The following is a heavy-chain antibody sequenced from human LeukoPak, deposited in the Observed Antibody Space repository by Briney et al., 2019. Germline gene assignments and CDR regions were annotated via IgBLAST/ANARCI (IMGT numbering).Heavy chain of an antibody. Sequence: SETLSLTCTVSGGAISGYYWSWIRQPPGKGLEWMGYIFYSGSTNYNPPLKSRVTISIEKSKNQFSLKLSSVTAADTAVYYCARHAIYYGSGSYLNWFDPWGQGTLVTVSS. D-gene: IGHD3-10*01. V-gene: IGHV4-59*08. CDR1: GGAISGYY. J-gene: IGHJ5*02. CDR3: ARHAIYYGSGSYLNWFDP. CDR2: IFYSGST.